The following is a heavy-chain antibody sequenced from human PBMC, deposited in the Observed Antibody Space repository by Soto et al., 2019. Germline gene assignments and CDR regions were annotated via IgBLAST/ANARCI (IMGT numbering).Heavy chain of an antibody. CDR2: ITSGGGGT. CDR3: ARDPYYDSSGYLASYGMDV. V-gene: IGHV3-23*01. D-gene: IGHD3-22*01. Sequence: GGSLRLSCAASGFTFSSYAMSWVRQAPGMGLDWVSSITSGGGGTYYADSVKGRFTISRDNSKNTFYLQMSSLRADDTAVYYCARDPYYDSSGYLASYGMDVWGQGITVTVSS. J-gene: IGHJ6*02. CDR1: GFTFSSYA.